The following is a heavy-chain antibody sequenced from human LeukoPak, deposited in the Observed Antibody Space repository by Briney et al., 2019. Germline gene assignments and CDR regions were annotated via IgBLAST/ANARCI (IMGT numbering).Heavy chain of an antibody. CDR1: GGSISSSSYY. Sequence: SETLSLTCTVSGGSISSSSYYWGWIRQPPGRGLEWIGSIYYSGSTYYNPSLKSRVTISVDTSKNQFSLKLSSVTAADTAVYYCANFAHGSTGYWGQGTLVTVSS. V-gene: IGHV4-39*01. J-gene: IGHJ4*02. CDR3: ANFAHGSTGY. CDR2: IYYSGST. D-gene: IGHD3-9*01.